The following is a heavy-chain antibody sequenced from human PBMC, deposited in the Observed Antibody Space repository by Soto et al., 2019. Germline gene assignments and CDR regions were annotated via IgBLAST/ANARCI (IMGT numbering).Heavy chain of an antibody. CDR3: ARVYGITATTHDY. D-gene: IGHD1-7*01. CDR2: IYHSGST. CDR1: GGSISSSNW. V-gene: IGHV4-4*02. Sequence: SETLSLTCVVSGGSISSSNWWSWVRQPTGKGLEWIGEIYHSGSTNYNPSLKSRVTMSVEKSKNQFSLRLSSVTAADTAVYYCARVYGITATTHDYWGQGTLVTVSS. J-gene: IGHJ4*02.